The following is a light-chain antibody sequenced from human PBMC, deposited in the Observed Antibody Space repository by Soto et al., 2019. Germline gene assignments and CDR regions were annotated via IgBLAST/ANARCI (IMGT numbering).Light chain of an antibody. CDR1: QGISNY. CDR2: AAS. Sequence: DIQMTQSPSSLYASVGARVTITCRASQGISNYLAWYQQKPVKVPKLLIYAASTLQSGVPSRFSVSGSGTYFTLTISRLQPEDVSTYYWQKYNSAPFTFGPGTKVDIK. J-gene: IGKJ3*01. V-gene: IGKV1-27*01. CDR3: QKYNSAPFT.